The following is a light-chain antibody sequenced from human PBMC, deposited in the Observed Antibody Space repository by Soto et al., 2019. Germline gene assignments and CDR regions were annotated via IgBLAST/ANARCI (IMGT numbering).Light chain of an antibody. J-gene: IGLJ1*01. CDR1: SSNIGAGYD. CDR3: PSYDSSLSGYV. CDR2: GNS. Sequence: QSVLTQPPSVSGAPGQRVTISCTGSSSNIGAGYDVHWYQQLPGTAPKLLIYGNSNRPSGVPDRFSGSKSGTSASLAIIGLQAEDEADYYCPSYDSSLSGYVFGTGTKLTVL. V-gene: IGLV1-40*01.